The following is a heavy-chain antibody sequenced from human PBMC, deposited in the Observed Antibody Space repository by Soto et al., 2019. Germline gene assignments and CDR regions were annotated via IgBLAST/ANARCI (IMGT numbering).Heavy chain of an antibody. Sequence: QITLKESGPTLVKATQTLTLTCTFSGLSVSTTGAGVGWIRQPPGKALEWLAFIYLNDDKRYSPSLKNRLTITKDNSKNQVVLTMTNMDPVDTGTYYCAHRTPDTSVEPWGQGTLVTVSS. CDR1: GLSVSTTGAG. D-gene: IGHD3-9*01. CDR3: AHRTPDTSVEP. V-gene: IGHV2-5*01. J-gene: IGHJ5*02. CDR2: IYLNDDK.